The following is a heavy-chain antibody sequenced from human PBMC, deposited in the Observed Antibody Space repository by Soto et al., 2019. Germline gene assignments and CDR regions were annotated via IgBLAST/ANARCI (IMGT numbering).Heavy chain of an antibody. D-gene: IGHD2-21*02. V-gene: IGHV4-39*01. CDR1: GGSISSSSYY. Sequence: QLQLQESGPGLVKPSETLSLTCTVSGGSISSSSYYWGWIRQPPGKGLEWIGSIYYSGSTYYNPSLKSRVTISVDTSKNQFSLKLSSVTAADTAVYYCARHRSGAYCGGDCYYPDYWGQGTLVTVSS. CDR3: ARHRSGAYCGGDCYYPDY. CDR2: IYYSGST. J-gene: IGHJ4*02.